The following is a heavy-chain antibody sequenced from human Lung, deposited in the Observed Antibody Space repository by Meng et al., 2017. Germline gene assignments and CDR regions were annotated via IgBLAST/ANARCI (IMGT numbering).Heavy chain of an antibody. D-gene: IGHD1-1*01. V-gene: IGHV3-74*03. CDR1: GFTFNDHW. CDR2: INREGTKP. CDR3: TNDRLNH. Sequence: VPVFESGVGYAPPEWSLRLSCEASGFTFNDHWMPCVRQGRGKGLVWVSRINREGTKPTYADYVKGRFTISRDNAKNTLYLQMNNLRAEDTAFYYCTNDRLNHWGQGALVTVSS. J-gene: IGHJ1*01.